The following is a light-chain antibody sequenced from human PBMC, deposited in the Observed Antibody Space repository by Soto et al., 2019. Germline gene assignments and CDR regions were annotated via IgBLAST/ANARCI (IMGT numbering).Light chain of an antibody. CDR2: DVS. J-gene: IGLJ2*01. Sequence: QSALTQPASVSGSPGQSITISCTGTSSDVGAYNYVSWYQQHPGKAPKLMIFDVSNRPSGVSNRFSGSKSGNTASLTISGLQAEDEAEYYCSSYTSSSIVVFGGGTKLTVL. V-gene: IGLV2-14*03. CDR3: SSYTSSSIVV. CDR1: SSDVGAYNY.